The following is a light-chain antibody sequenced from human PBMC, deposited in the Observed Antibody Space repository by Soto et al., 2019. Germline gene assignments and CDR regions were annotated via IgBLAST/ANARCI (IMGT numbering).Light chain of an antibody. CDR1: QGINSH. J-gene: IGKJ2*01. V-gene: IGKV1-9*01. Sequence: DIQLTQSPSFLSASVGDSVTLTCRASQGINSHLAWFQQKPGKAPHRLIHAASALQSGVPSRFSGSVSGTEFTLTISSLQPEDFATYYCQQLNTYPYTFGQGTKLEIK. CDR2: AAS. CDR3: QQLNTYPYT.